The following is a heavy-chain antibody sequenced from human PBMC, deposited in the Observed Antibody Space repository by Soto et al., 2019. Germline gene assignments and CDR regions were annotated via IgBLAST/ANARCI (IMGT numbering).Heavy chain of an antibody. V-gene: IGHV4-4*02. J-gene: IGHJ4*02. Sequence: QVHLQESGPGLVKPSGTLSLTCAVSGGSITTNWWSWVSQPPGKGLEWIGEIYHSGTTNYNPSISGRVTISVDKSNNQFSLNLNCGTAADSAIYYCARHIAVPRTRGFDYWGQGNLVTVSS. CDR1: GGSITTNW. CDR2: IYHSGTT. D-gene: IGHD6-19*01. CDR3: ARHIAVPRTRGFDY.